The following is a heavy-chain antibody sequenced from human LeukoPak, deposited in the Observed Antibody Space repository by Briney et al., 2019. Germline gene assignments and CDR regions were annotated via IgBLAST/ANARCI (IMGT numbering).Heavy chain of an antibody. Sequence: ASVTVSCTASGGTFSSYAISWVRQAPGQGLEWMGGIIPIFGTANYAQKFQGRVTITADKSTSTAYMELSSLRSEDTAVYYCARNIAAAGNPNWFDPWGQGTLVTVSS. CDR2: IIPIFGTA. CDR3: ARNIAAAGNPNWFDP. CDR1: GGTFSSYA. V-gene: IGHV1-69*06. D-gene: IGHD6-13*01. J-gene: IGHJ5*02.